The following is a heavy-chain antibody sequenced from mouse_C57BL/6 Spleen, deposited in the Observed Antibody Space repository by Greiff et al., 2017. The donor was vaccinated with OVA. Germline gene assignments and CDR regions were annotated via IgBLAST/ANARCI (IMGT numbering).Heavy chain of an antibody. D-gene: IGHD2-3*01. CDR2: ISGGGGNT. Sequence: EVKVVESGGGLVKPGGSLKLSCAASGFTFSSYTMSWVRQTPEKRLEWVATISGGGGNTYYPDSVKGRFTISRDNAKNTLYLQMSSLRSEDTALYYCARSYDGYFGGYFDVWGTGTTVTVSS. CDR1: GFTFSSYT. CDR3: ARSYDGYFGGYFDV. J-gene: IGHJ1*03. V-gene: IGHV5-9*01.